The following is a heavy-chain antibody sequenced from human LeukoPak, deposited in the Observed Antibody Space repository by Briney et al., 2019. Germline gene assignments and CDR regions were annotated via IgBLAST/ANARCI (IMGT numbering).Heavy chain of an antibody. Sequence: PGGSLRLSCATSGFIFSSDSMICVRQAPGKGLEWVSSISSTGAYIYYADSLKGRFTISRDNAKNSLYLQMNSLRADDTAVYYCARDGLYCSSTNCYFDYWGQGTLVTVSS. J-gene: IGHJ4*02. CDR3: ARDGLYCSSTNCYFDY. CDR1: GFIFSSDS. CDR2: ISSTGAYI. D-gene: IGHD2-2*01. V-gene: IGHV3-21*01.